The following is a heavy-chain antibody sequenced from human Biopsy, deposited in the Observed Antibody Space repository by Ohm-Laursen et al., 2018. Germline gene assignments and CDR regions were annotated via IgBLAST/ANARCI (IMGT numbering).Heavy chain of an antibody. Sequence: SERVSCKVSGYTLSELFMHWVRQAPGRGLEWMGGFAPENGKTIYAQKFQGRVTMTEDTSTDTAYMELSSLRSEDTAVYYCAADINVWNVNYWGQGTQVTVSS. D-gene: IGHD1-1*01. J-gene: IGHJ4*02. CDR3: AADINVWNVNY. V-gene: IGHV1-24*01. CDR2: FAPENGKT. CDR1: GYTLSELF.